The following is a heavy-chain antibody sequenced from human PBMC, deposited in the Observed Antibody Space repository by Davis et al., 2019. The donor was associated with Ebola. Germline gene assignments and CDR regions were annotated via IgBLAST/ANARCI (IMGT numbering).Heavy chain of an antibody. CDR1: GYSFTDYW. J-gene: IGHJ4*02. Sequence: GESLKISCKASGYSFTDYWIVWVRQMPGKGLEWMGTIWPGDSDTKYSPSFQGQVNISADNSISTAYLQWSSLKASDTAMYYCARRQIPGDYIDFWGQGTLVTVSS. CDR3: ARRQIPGDYIDF. D-gene: IGHD2-2*02. V-gene: IGHV5-51*01. CDR2: IWPGDSDT.